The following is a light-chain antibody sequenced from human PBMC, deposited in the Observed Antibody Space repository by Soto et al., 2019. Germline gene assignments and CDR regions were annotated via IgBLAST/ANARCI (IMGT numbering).Light chain of an antibody. CDR1: QSVSSSF. J-gene: IGKJ4*01. CDR2: GTS. V-gene: IGKV3-20*01. CDR3: QQYGSSPT. Sequence: EIVLTQSPGTLSLSPGERVTLSCRASQSVSSSFLAWYQQKPGQAPRLLIYGTSSRATGIPDRFSGSGSGTDFTLTISGLEPEDFAVYSCQQYGSSPTFGGGTKVEIK.